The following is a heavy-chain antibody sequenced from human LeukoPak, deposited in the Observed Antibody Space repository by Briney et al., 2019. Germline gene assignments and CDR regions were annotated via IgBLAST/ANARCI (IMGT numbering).Heavy chain of an antibody. CDR3: ARGSGYYYNY. CDR2: ISSGSSTI. Sequence: PGGSLRLSCAASGFTLSSSNMNWVRQAPGKGLEWVSYISSGSSTIYYAASVKGRFTISRDNAKSSLYLQMNSLSAEDTAVYYCARGSGYYYNYWGQGTLVTVSS. V-gene: IGHV3-48*04. D-gene: IGHD3-22*01. J-gene: IGHJ4*02. CDR1: GFTLSSSN.